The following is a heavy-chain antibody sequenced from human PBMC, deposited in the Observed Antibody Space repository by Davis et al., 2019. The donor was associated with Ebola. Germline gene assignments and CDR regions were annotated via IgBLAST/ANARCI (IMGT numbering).Heavy chain of an antibody. D-gene: IGHD2/OR15-2a*01. V-gene: IGHV3-23*01. CDR2: MSGSGGFI. CDR1: GFTFSSYA. Sequence: PGGSLRLSCAASGFTFSSYAINWVRQAPGKGLEWVSTMSGSGGFIYYADSVKGRFTISRDNSKNTLYLQMDSLRAEDTAVYYCAKARENNFYRLYDMDVWGQGTTVTVSS. CDR3: AKARENNFYRLYDMDV. J-gene: IGHJ6*02.